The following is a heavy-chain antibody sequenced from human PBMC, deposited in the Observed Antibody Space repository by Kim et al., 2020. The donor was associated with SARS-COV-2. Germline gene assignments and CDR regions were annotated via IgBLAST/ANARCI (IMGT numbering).Heavy chain of an antibody. V-gene: IGHV3-33*06. Sequence: SVKGRFTIARDNSKNTLYLQMNSRRAEDTAVYYCAKDHDSSGYYLYYFDYWGQGTLVTVSS. D-gene: IGHD3-22*01. CDR3: AKDHDSSGYYLYYFDY. J-gene: IGHJ4*02.